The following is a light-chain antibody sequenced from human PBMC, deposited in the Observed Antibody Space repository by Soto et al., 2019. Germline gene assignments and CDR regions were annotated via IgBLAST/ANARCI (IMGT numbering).Light chain of an antibody. J-gene: IGKJ1*01. CDR3: QQYDTSPPT. Sequence: EIVLTQSPGTLSASPGERVTLSCRASQSVSSSSLAWYQQKPGQAPRLLIYAASSRATGITDRFSGSGSGTDFTLTISRLEPEDFAVYSCQQYDTSPPTFGQGTKVDIK. CDR2: AAS. CDR1: QSVSSSS. V-gene: IGKV3-20*01.